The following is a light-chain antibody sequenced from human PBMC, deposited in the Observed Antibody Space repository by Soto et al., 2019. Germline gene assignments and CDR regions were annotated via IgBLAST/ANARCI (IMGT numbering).Light chain of an antibody. V-gene: IGKV3-15*01. CDR1: QSVSSN. CDR3: QQYNPRSYT. Sequence: EIVMTQSPATLSVSPGERVTLSCRASQSVSSNLAWYQQKLGQAPRLLIYGASTRATGIPARFSGSGSGTEFTLTIRRLQSEDFAVYYCQQYNPRSYTFGQGTKLEIK. CDR2: GAS. J-gene: IGKJ2*01.